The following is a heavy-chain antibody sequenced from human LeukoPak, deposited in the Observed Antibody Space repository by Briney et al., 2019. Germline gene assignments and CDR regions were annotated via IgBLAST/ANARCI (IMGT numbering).Heavy chain of an antibody. J-gene: IGHJ4*02. CDR1: GGSFSGYY. CDR3: ARQGHGGSGSYVFDY. V-gene: IGHV4-34*01. D-gene: IGHD1-26*01. Sequence: SETLSLTCAVYGGSFSGYYWSWIRQPPGKGLEWIGEINHSGSTNSNPSLKSRVTVSVDTSKNQFSLKLSSVTAADTAVYYCARQGHGGSGSYVFDYWGQGTLVTVSS. CDR2: INHSGST.